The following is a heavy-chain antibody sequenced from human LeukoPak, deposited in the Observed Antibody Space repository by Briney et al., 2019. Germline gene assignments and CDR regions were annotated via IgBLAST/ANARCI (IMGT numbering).Heavy chain of an antibody. Sequence: SETLSLTCTVSGGSISSYYWSWIRQPPGKGLEWIGYIYYSGSTYYNPSLKSRVTISVDTSKNQFSLKLSSVTAADTAVYYCARVADSSSCIDYWGQGTLVTVSS. V-gene: IGHV4-59*04. CDR1: GGSISSYY. J-gene: IGHJ4*02. CDR2: IYYSGST. CDR3: ARVADSSSCIDY. D-gene: IGHD6-13*01.